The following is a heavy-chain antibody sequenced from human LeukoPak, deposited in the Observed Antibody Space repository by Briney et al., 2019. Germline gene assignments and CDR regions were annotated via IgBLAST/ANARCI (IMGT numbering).Heavy chain of an antibody. CDR2: IRNKANSYTT. D-gene: IGHD2-15*01. Sequence: GGSQRLSCAASGFTFSDHYMDWVRQAPEKGLEWVGRIRNKANSYTTEYAASVKGRFTVSRDDSKNSLYLQMSSLKTEDTAVYYCAKGYCTGGSCYSGDYWGQGTLVTVSS. CDR1: GFTFSDHY. J-gene: IGHJ4*02. V-gene: IGHV3-72*01. CDR3: AKGYCTGGSCYSGDY.